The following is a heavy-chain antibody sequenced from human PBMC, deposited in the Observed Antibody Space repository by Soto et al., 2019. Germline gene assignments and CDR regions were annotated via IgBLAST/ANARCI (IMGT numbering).Heavy chain of an antibody. D-gene: IGHD5-18*01. CDR2: IYYSGST. CDR3: ARERTDTATGRAWEI. Sequence: QSLTGTGSGVNVSLDCWSCIRQTPRKGMEWLGYIYYSGSTNYNPSLKSRVTISVDTSKNQFSLKLSSVTAADTAGYYCARERTDTATGRAWEIWGPLTMVTV. J-gene: IGHJ3*01. CDR1: GVNVSLDC. V-gene: IGHV4-59*02.